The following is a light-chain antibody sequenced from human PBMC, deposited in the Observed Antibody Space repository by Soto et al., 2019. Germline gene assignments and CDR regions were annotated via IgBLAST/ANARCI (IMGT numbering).Light chain of an antibody. CDR2: AAS. V-gene: IGKV1-6*01. Sequence: AIQLTQSPSSLSASVGDRVSITCRASQGIRNDLGWYQQKPGKAPKLLIYAASSLQSGVPSRFSDSGSGTDFTLTISSLQPEDFATYYCLQDYNYPRTFGQGTKVDIK. CDR1: QGIRND. CDR3: LQDYNYPRT. J-gene: IGKJ1*01.